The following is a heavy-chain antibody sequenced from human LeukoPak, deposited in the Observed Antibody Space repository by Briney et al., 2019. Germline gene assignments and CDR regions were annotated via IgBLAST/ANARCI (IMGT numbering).Heavy chain of an antibody. J-gene: IGHJ4*02. V-gene: IGHV4-59*01. Sequence: SETLSLTCTVSGGSISIYYRSWIRQPPGKGLEWIGYIYYSGSTNYSPSLKSRVTISVDTSKNQFSLKLSSVTAADTAVYYCARMVYYGTNFDYWGQGTLVTVSS. CDR1: GGSISIYY. CDR3: ARMVYYGTNFDY. CDR2: IYYSGST. D-gene: IGHD2-8*01.